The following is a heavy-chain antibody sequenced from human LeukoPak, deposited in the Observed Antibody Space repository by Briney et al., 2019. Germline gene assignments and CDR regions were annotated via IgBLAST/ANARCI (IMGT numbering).Heavy chain of an antibody. CDR2: INPSGGST. CDR3: ASRYSSSPLS. V-gene: IGHV1-46*01. CDR1: GYTFTSYY. Sequence: ASGRVSCKASGYTFTSYYMHWVRQAPGQGLEWMGIINPSGGSTSYAQKFQGRVTMTRDMSTSTAYMELSSLRAEDTAVYYCASRYSSSPLSWGQGTLVTVSS. J-gene: IGHJ5*02. D-gene: IGHD6-13*01.